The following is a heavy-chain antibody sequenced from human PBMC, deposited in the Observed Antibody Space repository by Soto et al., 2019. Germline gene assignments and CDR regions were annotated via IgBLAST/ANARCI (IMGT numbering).Heavy chain of an antibody. CDR2: IFWDDDK. J-gene: IGHJ4*02. CDR3: VSSTAYRFFEG. CDR1: GFSLTTPGVG. V-gene: IGHV2-5*02. D-gene: IGHD3-16*02. Sequence: QITLKESGPTLVKPTQTLTLTCTFSGFSLTTPGVGVGWARQPPGKALEWLALIFWDDDKRYSPSLKSRLTITKDTSKKRVVTTMTIIVPVVTAIYYFVSSTAYRFFEGWGQGTLVAVSS.